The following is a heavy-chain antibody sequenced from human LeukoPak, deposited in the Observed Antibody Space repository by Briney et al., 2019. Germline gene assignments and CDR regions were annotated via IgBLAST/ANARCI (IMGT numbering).Heavy chain of an antibody. CDR2: IYPGDSDT. J-gene: IGHJ4*02. CDR3: ASGGYGTFDS. CDR1: GYTFINYW. V-gene: IGHV5-51*01. Sequence: GESLKISCQVSGYTFINYWIGWVRQMPGKGLEWMGIIYPGDSDTRYSPSFHGQVIISADKSISTAYLQWNSPKASDTAMYYCASGGYGTFDSWGQGTLVTVSS. D-gene: IGHD5-12*01.